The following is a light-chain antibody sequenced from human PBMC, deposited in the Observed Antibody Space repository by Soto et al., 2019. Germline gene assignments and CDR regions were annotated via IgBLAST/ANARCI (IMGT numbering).Light chain of an antibody. Sequence: QSALTQPASASGSPGQSITISCTGTSSEVGGYNYVSWYQQHPGKAHKLMIYDVSNRPSGVSNRFSGSKSGNTASLTISVLQAEDEADYYCSSYTSSSKVFGTGTKVTVL. CDR3: SSYTSSSKV. V-gene: IGLV2-14*01. CDR1: SSEVGGYNY. CDR2: DVS. J-gene: IGLJ1*01.